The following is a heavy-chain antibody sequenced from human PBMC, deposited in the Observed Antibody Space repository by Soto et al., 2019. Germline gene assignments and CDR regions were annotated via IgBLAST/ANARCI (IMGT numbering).Heavy chain of an antibody. J-gene: IGHJ5*02. CDR2: ISAYNGNT. Sequence: GASVKVSCKASGYTFTSYGISWVRQAPGQGLEWMGWISAYNGNTNYAQKLQGRVTMTTDTSTSTAYMELRSLRSDDTAVYYCASTPIGLYDSSGYYRANWFDPWGQGTLVTVSS. V-gene: IGHV1-18*01. CDR1: GYTFTSYG. CDR3: ASTPIGLYDSSGYYRANWFDP. D-gene: IGHD3-22*01.